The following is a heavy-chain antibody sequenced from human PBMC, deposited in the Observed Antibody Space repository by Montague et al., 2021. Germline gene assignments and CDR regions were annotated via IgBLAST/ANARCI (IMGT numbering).Heavy chain of an antibody. CDR1: GFTFTDYW. V-gene: IGHV3-53*01. CDR2: IYTGDMT. Sequence: SLRLSCAASGFTFTDYWMTWVRQAPGKGLEWVSVIYTGDMTYYADSVKGRFTISRDNSKNTLHLQMNSLRVEDTAVYYCARDVPYSSGWHQDSWGQGTLVIVSS. J-gene: IGHJ4*02. CDR3: ARDVPYSSGWHQDS. D-gene: IGHD6-19*01.